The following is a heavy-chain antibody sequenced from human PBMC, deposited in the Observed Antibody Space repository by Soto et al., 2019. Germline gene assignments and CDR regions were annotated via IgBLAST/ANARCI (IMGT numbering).Heavy chain of an antibody. D-gene: IGHD3-22*01. CDR2: IWYDGSNK. CDR3: ARVAGGAWLPFDY. Sequence: QVQLVESGGGVVQPGRSLRLSCAASGFTFSSYGMHWVRQAPGKGLEWVAVIWYDGSNKYYADSVKGRFTISRDNSKNTLYLQMNSLRAYDTAVYYCARVAGGAWLPFDYWCQGTLVTVSS. CDR1: GFTFSSYG. V-gene: IGHV3-33*01. J-gene: IGHJ4*02.